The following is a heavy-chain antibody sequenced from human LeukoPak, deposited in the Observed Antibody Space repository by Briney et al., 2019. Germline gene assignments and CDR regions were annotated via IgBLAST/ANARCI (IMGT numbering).Heavy chain of an antibody. V-gene: IGHV4-39*07. J-gene: IGHJ4*02. CDR1: GGSISSSSYY. CDR2: IYYSGST. CDR3: ARERLRAVYCGGDCYSVPFDY. D-gene: IGHD2-21*01. Sequence: SETLSLTCTVSGGSISSSSYYWGWIRQPPGKGLEWIGSIYYSGSTYYNPSLKSRVTMSVDTSKNQFSLKLSSVTAADTAVYYCARERLRAVYCGGDCYSVPFDYWGQGTLVTVSS.